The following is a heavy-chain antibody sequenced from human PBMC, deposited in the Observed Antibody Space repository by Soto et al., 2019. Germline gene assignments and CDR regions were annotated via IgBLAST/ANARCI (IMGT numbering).Heavy chain of an antibody. Sequence: GGSLRLSCAASGFTFSSYAMSWVRQAPGKGLEWVSAISGSGGSTNYRDSVRGRLTISGDNSKNTLYLQMNSLRAEDTAVYYCAKPIGYDYIWGSYRYLQDDYMDVWGKGTTVTVSS. D-gene: IGHD3-16*02. J-gene: IGHJ6*03. CDR2: ISGSGGST. CDR3: AKPIGYDYIWGSYRYLQDDYMDV. CDR1: GFTFSSYA. V-gene: IGHV3-23*01.